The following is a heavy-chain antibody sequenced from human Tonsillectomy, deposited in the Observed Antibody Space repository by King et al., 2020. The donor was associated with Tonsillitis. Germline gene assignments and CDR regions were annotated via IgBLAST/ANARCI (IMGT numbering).Heavy chain of an antibody. CDR1: GYTFISYG. J-gene: IGHJ4*02. D-gene: IGHD1-20*01. CDR3: ARDRSSYNWNDIPNLDY. CDR2: ISGYNGNT. Sequence: QLVQSGAEVKKPGASVKVSCKASGYTFISYGISWVRQAPGQGLEWMGWISGYNGNTKYAQKLQGRVTMTKDTSTSTAYMDLRSLRSDDTAVYYCARDRSSYNWNDIPNLDYWGQGTLVTVSS. V-gene: IGHV1-18*04.